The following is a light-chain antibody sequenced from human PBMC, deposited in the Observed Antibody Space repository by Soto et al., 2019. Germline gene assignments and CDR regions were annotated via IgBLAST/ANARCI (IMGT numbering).Light chain of an antibody. Sequence: GARVTITCRASQAISSWLAWYQQKPGTAPKLLIYAASSLQSGVPSRFSGSGSGTDFTLTIRRLQPEDFATYYCQQASSFPLTFGGGTKVDIK. V-gene: IGKV1-12*01. J-gene: IGKJ4*01. CDR2: AAS. CDR3: QQASSFPLT. CDR1: QAISSW.